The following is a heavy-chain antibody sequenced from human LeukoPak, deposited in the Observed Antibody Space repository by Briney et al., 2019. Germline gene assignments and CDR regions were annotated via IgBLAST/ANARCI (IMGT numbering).Heavy chain of an antibody. J-gene: IGHJ4*02. D-gene: IGHD4-17*01. CDR3: AKDMTTATGFVDY. CDR2: IRYDGSNK. CDR1: GFTFSSCG. V-gene: IGHV3-30*02. Sequence: PGGSLRLSCAASGFTFSSCGMHWVRQAPGKGLEWVAFIRYDGSNKYYADSVKGRFTISRDNSKNTLYLQMNSLRAEDTAVYYCAKDMTTATGFVDYWGQGTLVTVSS.